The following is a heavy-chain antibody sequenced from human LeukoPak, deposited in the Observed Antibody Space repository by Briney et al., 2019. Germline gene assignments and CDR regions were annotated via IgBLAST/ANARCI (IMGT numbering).Heavy chain of an antibody. J-gene: IGHJ4*02. V-gene: IGHV3-23*01. CDR1: GFTFSSYA. CDR3: AKDYGITMTTYYFDY. D-gene: IGHD3-22*01. Sequence: GGSLRLSCAASGFTFSSYAMSWVRQAPGKGLEWVSAISGRGGSTYYADSVKGRFTISRDNSKNTLYLQMNSLRAEDTAVYYCAKDYGITMTTYYFDYWGQGTLVTVSS. CDR2: ISGRGGST.